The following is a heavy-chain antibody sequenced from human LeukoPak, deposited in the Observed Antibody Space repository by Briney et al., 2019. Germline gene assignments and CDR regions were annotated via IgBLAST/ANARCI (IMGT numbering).Heavy chain of an antibody. CDR1: GGSISSSY. CDR3: ARLTWVGSSWYFDY. Sequence: SETLSLTCTVSGGSISSSYWSWIRQPPGKGLEWIGYIYYSGSTSYNPSLKSRVTISVDTSKNQFSLKPSSVTAADTAVYYCARLTWVGSSWYFDYWGQGTLVTVSS. D-gene: IGHD6-13*01. J-gene: IGHJ4*02. V-gene: IGHV4-59*01. CDR2: IYYSGST.